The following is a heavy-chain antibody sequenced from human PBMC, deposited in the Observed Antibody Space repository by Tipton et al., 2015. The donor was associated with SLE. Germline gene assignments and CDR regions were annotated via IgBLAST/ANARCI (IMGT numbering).Heavy chain of an antibody. CDR1: GGSFSGYY. Sequence: TLSLTCAVYGGSFSGYYWSWIRQPPGKELEWIGEINHSGSTNYNPSLKSRVTISVDTSKNQFSLKLSSVTAADTAVYYCARTNYYGSGSYLGYWGQGTLVTVSS. CDR3: ARTNYYGSGSYLGY. CDR2: INHSGST. J-gene: IGHJ4*02. V-gene: IGHV4-34*01. D-gene: IGHD3-10*01.